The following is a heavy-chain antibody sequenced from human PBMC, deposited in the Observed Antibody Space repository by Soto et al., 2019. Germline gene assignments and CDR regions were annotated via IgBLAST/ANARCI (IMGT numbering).Heavy chain of an antibody. D-gene: IGHD6-19*01. Sequence: QVQLVQSGAEVKKPGSSVQFSCKASGGTFSSYTISWGRQAPGQGLEWMGRIIPILGIANYAQKFQGRVTITADKSTITDYMQLSSLRSEDTAVYYGSRDEGSSGWYVDYWGQGTLVTVSS. V-gene: IGHV1-69*08. CDR2: IIPILGIA. CDR1: GGTFSSYT. J-gene: IGHJ4*02. CDR3: SRDEGSSGWYVDY.